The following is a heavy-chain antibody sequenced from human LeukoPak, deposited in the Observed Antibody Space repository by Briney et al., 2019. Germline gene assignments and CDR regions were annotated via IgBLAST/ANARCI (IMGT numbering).Heavy chain of an antibody. CDR2: ISWDGYNT. J-gene: IGHJ4*02. Sequence: GGSLRLSCAASGFTFDDYAVHWVRQAPGKGLEWVSLISWDGYNTYYADSVKGRFTISRDNSKSSLYLQMNSLRAEDTALYYCARRTHAYYYDSSGYYYFDYWGQGTLVTVSS. CDR3: ARRTHAYYYDSSGYYYFDY. V-gene: IGHV3-43D*03. D-gene: IGHD3-22*01. CDR1: GFTFDDYA.